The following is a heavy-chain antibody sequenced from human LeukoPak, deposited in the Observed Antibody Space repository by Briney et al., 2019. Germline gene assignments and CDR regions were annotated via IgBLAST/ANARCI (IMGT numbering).Heavy chain of an antibody. J-gene: IGHJ4*02. CDR1: GGSISSGSYY. CDR2: IYSSGST. V-gene: IGHV4-61*02. D-gene: IGHD3-22*01. Sequence: SQTLSLTCTVSGGSISSGSYYWSWIRQPAGKGLEWIGLIYSSGSTSYNPSLKSRVTMSVDTSKKQFSLRLSSVTAADTAVYYCARTPIYYFDTSGYYNWGQGTLVTVSS. CDR3: ARTPIYYFDTSGYYN.